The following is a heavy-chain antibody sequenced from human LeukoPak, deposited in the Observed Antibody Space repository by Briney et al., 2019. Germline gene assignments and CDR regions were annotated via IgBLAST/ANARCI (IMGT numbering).Heavy chain of an antibody. CDR3: ARGHHEVNV. J-gene: IGHJ6*02. CDR2: IKPDGSEK. D-gene: IGHD1-14*01. Sequence: GGSLRLSCAASGFTFNTHWMTWVRQAPGKGLEWVASIKPDGSEKYYVDSVKGRFTISRDNARKSLYLQMNSLRVEDAAVYYCARGHHEVNVWGQGTTVTVSS. CDR1: GFTFNTHW. V-gene: IGHV3-7*01.